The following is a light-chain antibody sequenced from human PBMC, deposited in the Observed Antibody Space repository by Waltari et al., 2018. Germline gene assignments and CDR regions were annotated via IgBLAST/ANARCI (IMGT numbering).Light chain of an antibody. CDR3: QQYNNWRT. CDR2: GAS. J-gene: IGKJ1*01. V-gene: IGKV3-15*01. Sequence: EIVLTQSPATLSLSPGERATLSCMASQSVSSSLAWYQQKPGQAPRLLIYGASSRATGIPDRFSGSGSGTDFTLTISSLEPEDFAVYYCQQYNNWRTFGQGTKVEIK. CDR1: QSVSSS.